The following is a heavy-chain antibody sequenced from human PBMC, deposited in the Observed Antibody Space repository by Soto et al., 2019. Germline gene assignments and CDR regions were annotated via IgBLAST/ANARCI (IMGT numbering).Heavy chain of an antibody. CDR2: IYWNDDK. Sequence: SGPTLVNPTQTLTLTCTFSGFSLSTGGVGGGWIRQPPGKALEWLALIYWNDDKRYSPSLKSRLTITKDTSKNQVVLTMTNMDPVDTATYYCAREEWEPEGSWFDPWGQGTLVTVSS. V-gene: IGHV2-5*01. J-gene: IGHJ5*02. CDR3: AREEWEPEGSWFDP. CDR1: GFSLSTGGVG. D-gene: IGHD1-26*01.